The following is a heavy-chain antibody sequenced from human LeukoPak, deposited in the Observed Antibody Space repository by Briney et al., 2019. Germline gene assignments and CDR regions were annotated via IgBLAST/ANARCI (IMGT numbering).Heavy chain of an antibody. D-gene: IGHD2/OR15-2a*01. CDR2: ICAYNGNT. Sequence: GASVKVSCKASGYTFTSFGISWVRQAPGQGLEWTGWICAYNGNTNYAQKFQGRVTMTTDTSTSTAYMELRSLRSDDTAVYYCAREKNYGMDISGHGTPVTVSS. CDR3: AREKNYGMDI. V-gene: IGHV1-18*01. J-gene: IGHJ6*02. CDR1: GYTFTSFG.